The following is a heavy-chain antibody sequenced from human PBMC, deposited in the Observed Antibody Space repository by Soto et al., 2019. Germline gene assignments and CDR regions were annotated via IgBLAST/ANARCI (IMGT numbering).Heavy chain of an antibody. Sequence: EMPLLESGGDLVQPGGSLRLSCAASGFTFTNYVISWVRQAPGKGLEWVSGISGSGTTTYYADSVKGRFTISRDNSKSTLSLQLNSLRAEDTAVYYCAISSYSTSIYSWGQGTLVSVSS. CDR3: AISSYSTSIYS. J-gene: IGHJ4*02. D-gene: IGHD6-13*01. V-gene: IGHV3-23*01. CDR1: GFTFTNYV. CDR2: ISGSGTTT.